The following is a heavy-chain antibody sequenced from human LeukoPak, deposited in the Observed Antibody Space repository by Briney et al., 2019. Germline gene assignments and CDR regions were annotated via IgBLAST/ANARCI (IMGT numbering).Heavy chain of an antibody. CDR3: AIGQQEYYYYSSGYYYGTNAFDI. Sequence: GGSLRLSCAAPGFPFSSDAMRWLRQAPGKGLEWVSAISGSGGSTYYADSVKGRFTISRDNAKNSLHLQMNSLRAHNTALYYFAIGQQEYYYYSSGYYYGTNAFDIWGQGTMVTVSS. J-gene: IGHJ3*02. CDR1: GFPFSSDA. V-gene: IGHV3-23*01. D-gene: IGHD3-22*01. CDR2: ISGSGGST.